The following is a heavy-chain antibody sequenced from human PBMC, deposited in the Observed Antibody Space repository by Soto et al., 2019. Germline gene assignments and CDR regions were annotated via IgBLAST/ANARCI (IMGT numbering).Heavy chain of an antibody. Sequence: QVQLVESGGGVVQPGTSLTLSCSASGFIFSNYGMHWVRQAPGKGLEWVSIISYDGSRKHYIDSVKGRFTISRDNSKNTLDLQMNSLRAEDTAVYYCAKDIHPGRDTYHSGADYWGQGTLVAVSS. CDR3: AKDIHPGRDTYHSGADY. V-gene: IGHV3-30*18. CDR2: ISYDGSRK. D-gene: IGHD2-15*01. CDR1: GFIFSNYG. J-gene: IGHJ4*02.